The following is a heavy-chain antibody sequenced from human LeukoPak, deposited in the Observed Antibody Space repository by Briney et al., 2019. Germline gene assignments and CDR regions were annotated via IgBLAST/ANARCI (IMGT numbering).Heavy chain of an antibody. CDR2: IYFGGST. V-gene: IGHV4-39*07. CDR1: GGSISSSDYY. J-gene: IGHJ4*02. D-gene: IGHD3-3*01. Sequence: PSETLSLTCTVSGGSISSSDYYWGWIRQPPGKGLEWIGSIYFGGSTYYNPSLKSRVTISVDTSKNQFSLKLSSVTAADTAMYYCARAGGFFSPFGYWGQGTLVTVSS. CDR3: ARAGGFFSPFGY.